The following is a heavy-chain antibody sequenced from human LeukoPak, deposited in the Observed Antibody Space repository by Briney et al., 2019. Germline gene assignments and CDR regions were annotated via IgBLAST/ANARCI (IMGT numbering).Heavy chain of an antibody. D-gene: IGHD4-17*01. CDR3: AKIGYGDWDWFDP. CDR1: GFTFSSYA. J-gene: IGHJ5*02. Sequence: GESLKISCVASGFTFSSYAMSWVRQAPGKGLEWVSAVSKSGDGTYYADSVNGRFTISRDNSKNTLYLQMDSLRAEDTAIYYCAKIGYGDWDWFDPWGQGTLVTVSS. V-gene: IGHV3-23*01. CDR2: VSKSGDGT.